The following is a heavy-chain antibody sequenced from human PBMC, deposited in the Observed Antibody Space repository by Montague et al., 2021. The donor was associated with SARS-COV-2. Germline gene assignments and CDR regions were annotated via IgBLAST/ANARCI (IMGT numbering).Heavy chain of an antibody. Sequence: SLRLSCAASGFTFSSYEMNWVRQAPGKGLEWVSYISSSGSTIYYADSVKGRFTISRDNAKNSLYLQTNSLRAEDTAVYYCARAEMYYDFWSGYPWTFYYFDYWGQGTLVTVSS. CDR1: GFTFSSYE. D-gene: IGHD3-3*01. V-gene: IGHV3-48*03. J-gene: IGHJ4*02. CDR3: ARAEMYYDFWSGYPWTFYYFDY. CDR2: ISSSGSTI.